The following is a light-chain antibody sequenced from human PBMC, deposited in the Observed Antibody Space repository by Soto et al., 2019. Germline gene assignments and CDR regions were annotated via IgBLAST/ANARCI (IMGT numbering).Light chain of an antibody. Sequence: PGERATLSCRASETISSHYIAWYQQKPGQAPRLLIFGASTRATGIPDRFSGSWSGTDFTLTISRLEPEDFAVYYCQNFADSPFTFGPGTKVDIK. CDR1: ETISSHY. CDR2: GAS. CDR3: QNFADSPFT. J-gene: IGKJ3*01. V-gene: IGKV3-20*01.